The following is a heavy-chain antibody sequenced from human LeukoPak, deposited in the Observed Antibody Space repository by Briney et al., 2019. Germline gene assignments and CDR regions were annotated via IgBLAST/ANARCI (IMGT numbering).Heavy chain of an antibody. J-gene: IGHJ3*02. CDR3: ASLHIVVVTAILDAFDI. V-gene: IGHV3-30-3*01. D-gene: IGHD2-21*02. Sequence: GGSLRLSCAASGFTFSSHAMHWVRQAPGKGLEWVAVISYDGSNKYYADSVKGRFTISRDNSKNTLYLQMNSLRAEDTAVYYCASLHIVVVTAILDAFDIWGQGTMVTVSS. CDR2: ISYDGSNK. CDR1: GFTFSSHA.